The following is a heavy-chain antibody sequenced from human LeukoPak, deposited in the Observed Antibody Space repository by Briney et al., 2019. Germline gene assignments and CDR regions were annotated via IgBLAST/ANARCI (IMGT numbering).Heavy chain of an antibody. J-gene: IGHJ3*02. CDR1: GFTFSAYA. V-gene: IGHV3-30*01. CDR2: ISYDGSNK. Sequence: PGGSLRLSCAASGFTFSAYAMHWVRQAPGKGLEWVAVISYDGSNKYYADSVKGRFTISGDKSKDTLYFQMKSLRPEDTAVYYCARGPGPIAGAKNPFDIWGQGTMVTVSS. CDR3: ARGPGPIAGAKNPFDI. D-gene: IGHD1-26*01.